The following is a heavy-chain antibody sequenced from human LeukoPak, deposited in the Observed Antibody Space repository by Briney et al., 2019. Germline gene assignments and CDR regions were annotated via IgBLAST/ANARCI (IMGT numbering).Heavy chain of an antibody. CDR2: ISGSGGST. CDR1: GFTFSSYA. D-gene: IGHD2-2*01. Sequence: GGSLRLSCAASGFTFSSYAMSWVRQAPGKGLEWVSAISGSGGSTYYADSVKGRLTISRDNSKNTLYLQMNSLRAEDTAVYYCAKDRTIVVPASYFDYWGQGTLVTVSS. J-gene: IGHJ4*02. CDR3: AKDRTIVVPASYFDY. V-gene: IGHV3-23*01.